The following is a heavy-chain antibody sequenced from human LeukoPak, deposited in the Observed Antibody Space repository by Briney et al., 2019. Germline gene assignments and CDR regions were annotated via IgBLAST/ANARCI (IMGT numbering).Heavy chain of an antibody. CDR1: GFTFSSYS. J-gene: IGHJ4*02. V-gene: IGHV3-21*04. CDR2: IFPSGGEI. D-gene: IGHD2-8*02. Sequence: GGSLRLSCAASGFTFSSYSINWVRQPPGKGLEWVSSIFPSGGEIHYADSVRGRFTISRDNSKSTLSLQMNSLRAEDTAIYYCATYRQVLLPFESWGQGTLVTVSS. CDR3: ATYRQVLLPFES.